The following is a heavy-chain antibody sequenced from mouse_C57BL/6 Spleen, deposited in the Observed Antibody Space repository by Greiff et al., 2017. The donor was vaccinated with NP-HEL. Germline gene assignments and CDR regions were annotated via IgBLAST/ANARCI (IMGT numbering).Heavy chain of an antibody. CDR1: GFTFSNYW. V-gene: IGHV6-3*01. CDR3: TGEGVQGYFDV. J-gene: IGHJ1*03. Sequence: EVKVEESGGGLVQPGGSMKLSCVASGFTFSNYWMNWVRQSPEKGLEWVAQIRLKSDNYATHYAESVKGRFTISRDDSKSSVYLQMNNLRAEDTGIYYCTGEGVQGYFDVWGTGTTVTVSS. CDR2: IRLKSDNYAT.